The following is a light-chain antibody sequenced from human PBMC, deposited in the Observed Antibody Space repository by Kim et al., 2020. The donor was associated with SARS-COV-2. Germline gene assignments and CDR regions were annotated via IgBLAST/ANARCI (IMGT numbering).Light chain of an antibody. Sequence: EIVLTQSPGTLSLSPGKRAILSCRASQSVSTTYLAWYQQKPGQAPRVLIYGASSRATGIPDRFSGSGSGTDFTLTISRLEPEDFAVYYCQQYGGGLAFGGGTKVDIK. CDR2: GAS. V-gene: IGKV3-20*01. CDR1: QSVSTTY. J-gene: IGKJ4*01. CDR3: QQYGGGLA.